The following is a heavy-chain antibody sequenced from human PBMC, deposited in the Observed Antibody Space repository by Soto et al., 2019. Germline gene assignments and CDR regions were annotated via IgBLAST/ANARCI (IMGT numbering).Heavy chain of an antibody. CDR1: GGTFSSYA. D-gene: IGHD6-13*01. Sequence: SVKVSCKASGGTFSSYAISWVRQAPGQGLEWMGGIIPIFGTANYAQKFQGRVTITADKSTSTAYMELSRLRSEDTAVYYCASFLKYAAADTPWDHWGQGTLVTVS. CDR2: IIPIFGTA. J-gene: IGHJ4*02. V-gene: IGHV1-69*06. CDR3: ASFLKYAAADTPWDH.